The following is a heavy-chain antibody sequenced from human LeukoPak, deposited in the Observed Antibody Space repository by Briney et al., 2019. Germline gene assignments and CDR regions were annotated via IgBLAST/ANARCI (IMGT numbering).Heavy chain of an antibody. Sequence: SVKVSCKASGYTFTSYGISWVRQAPGQGLEWMGGIIPIFGTANYAQKFQGRVTIIADESTSTAYMELSSLRSEDTAVYYCARVSDLGIQSYNWFDPWGQGTLVTVSS. CDR3: ARVSDLGIQSYNWFDP. V-gene: IGHV1-69*13. CDR2: IIPIFGTA. J-gene: IGHJ5*02. D-gene: IGHD1-14*01. CDR1: GYTFTSYG.